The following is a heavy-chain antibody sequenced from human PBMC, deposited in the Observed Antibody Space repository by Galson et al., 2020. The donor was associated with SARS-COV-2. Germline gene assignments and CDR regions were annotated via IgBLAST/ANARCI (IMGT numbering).Heavy chain of an antibody. D-gene: IGHD6-19*01. Sequence: SETLSLTCTVSGGSISSYYWSWIRQPPGKGLEWIGYIYYGGSTNYNPSLKGRVTISVDTSKNQFSLKLTSVTAADTAMYYCARTMDSSGWYPYYFDYWGQGTLVTVSS. CDR1: GGSISSYY. V-gene: IGHV4-59*01. CDR2: IYYGGST. CDR3: ARTMDSSGWYPYYFDY. J-gene: IGHJ4*02.